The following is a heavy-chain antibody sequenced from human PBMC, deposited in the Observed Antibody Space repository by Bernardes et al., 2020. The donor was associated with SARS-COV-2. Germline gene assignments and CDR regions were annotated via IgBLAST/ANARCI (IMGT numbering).Heavy chain of an antibody. CDR1: GYTFTGYY. J-gene: IGHJ5*02. D-gene: IGHD6-19*01. Sequence: ASVKVSCKASGYTFTGYYMHWVRQAPGQGLEWMGWINPNSGGTNYAQKFQGWVTMTRDTSISTAYMELSRLRSDDTAVYYCARSRPSIAVAGTPLVGATPRSWFDPWGQGTLVTVSS. V-gene: IGHV1-2*04. CDR2: INPNSGGT. CDR3: ARSRPSIAVAGTPLVGATPRSWFDP.